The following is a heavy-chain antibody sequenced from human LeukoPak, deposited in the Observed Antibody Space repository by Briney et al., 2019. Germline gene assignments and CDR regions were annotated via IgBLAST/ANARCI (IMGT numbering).Heavy chain of an antibody. Sequence: PSETLSLTCAVYGGSFSGYYWTWIGQPPGKGLEWIGEINHSGSTNYNPSLKSRVTISVDTSKNQFSLKLSSVTAADTAVYYCARVGGSGYLYYFDYWGQGTLVTVSS. D-gene: IGHD3-22*01. V-gene: IGHV4-34*01. CDR3: ARVGGSGYLYYFDY. CDR1: GGSFSGYY. CDR2: INHSGST. J-gene: IGHJ4*02.